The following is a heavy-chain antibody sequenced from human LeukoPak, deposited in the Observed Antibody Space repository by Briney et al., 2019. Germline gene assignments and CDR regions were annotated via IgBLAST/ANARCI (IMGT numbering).Heavy chain of an antibody. Sequence: GGSLRLSCAASGFTFSYYWMDWVRQAPGKGLVWVSRINTDGGSTCYADSVKGRFTISRDNAKNTLYLQMNSLRAEDTAVYFCARATGATSSSGSYRYWGQGTLVTVSS. CDR3: ARATGATSSSGSYRY. J-gene: IGHJ4*02. V-gene: IGHV3-74*01. D-gene: IGHD6-6*01. CDR2: INTDGGST. CDR1: GFTFSYYW.